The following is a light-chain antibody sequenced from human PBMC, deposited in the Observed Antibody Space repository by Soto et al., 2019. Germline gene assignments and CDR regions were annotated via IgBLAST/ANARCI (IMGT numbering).Light chain of an antibody. CDR3: QQYNSYPWT. CDR1: QSIYIW. J-gene: IGKJ1*01. V-gene: IGKV1-5*03. Sequence: DIQMTQSPSTLSASVGDRVTITCRASQSIYIWLAWYQQKPGKAPKLLIYKASSLESGVPSRFSGSVSGTEFTLTISSLQPDEFATDYCQQYNSYPWTFGQGTKVEIK. CDR2: KAS.